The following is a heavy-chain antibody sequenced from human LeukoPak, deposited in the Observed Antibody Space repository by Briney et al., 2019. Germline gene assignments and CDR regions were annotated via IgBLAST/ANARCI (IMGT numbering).Heavy chain of an antibody. J-gene: IGHJ4*02. CDR3: ARAPLQETVTHTTVFFDY. CDR2: IYYSGST. V-gene: IGHV4-59*01. Sequence: SETLSLTCTVSGGSISSYYWSWIRQPPVEVLEWIGYIYYSGSTNYNPSLKSRVTISVDTSKNQFSLKLSSVTAADTAVYYCARAPLQETVTHTTVFFDYWGQGTLVTVSS. CDR1: GGSISSYY. D-gene: IGHD4-17*01.